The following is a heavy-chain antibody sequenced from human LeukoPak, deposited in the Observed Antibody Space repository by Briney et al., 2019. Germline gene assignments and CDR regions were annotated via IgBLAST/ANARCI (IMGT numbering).Heavy chain of an antibody. CDR3: ARGPELELSVTIYYFDY. Sequence: HPGGSLRLSCAASGFTFSSYEMNWVRQAPGKGLEWVAVISYDGSNKYYADSVKGRFTISRDNSKNTLYLQMNSLRAEDTAVYYCARGPELELSVTIYYFDYWGQGTLVTVSS. J-gene: IGHJ4*02. CDR2: ISYDGSNK. V-gene: IGHV3-30*04. D-gene: IGHD1-7*01. CDR1: GFTFSSYE.